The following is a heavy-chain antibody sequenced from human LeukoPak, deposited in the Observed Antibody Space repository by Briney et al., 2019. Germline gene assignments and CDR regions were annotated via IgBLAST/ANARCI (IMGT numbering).Heavy chain of an antibody. Sequence: SETLSLTCTVSGGSISSYYWSRIRQPAGKGLEWIGRIYSSGSTNYNPSLKSRVTMSVDTSKNQFSLKLRSVTAADTAVYYCARSPGDSSGWYPWFDYWGQGTLVTVSS. CDR2: IYSSGST. J-gene: IGHJ4*02. D-gene: IGHD6-19*01. V-gene: IGHV4-4*07. CDR1: GGSISSYY. CDR3: ARSPGDSSGWYPWFDY.